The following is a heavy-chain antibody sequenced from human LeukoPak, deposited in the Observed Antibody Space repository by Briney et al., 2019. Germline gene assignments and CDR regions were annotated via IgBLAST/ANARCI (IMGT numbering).Heavy chain of an antibody. D-gene: IGHD4-17*01. V-gene: IGHV1-18*01. CDR1: GYTFTSYG. Sequence: ASVKVSCKASGYTFTSYGISWVRQAPGQGLEWMGWISAYNGNTNYAQKLQGRVTMTTDTSTSTAYMELRSLRSDDTAVYYCARVRIKGDYLPIYNWFDPWGQGTLVTVSS. CDR3: ARVRIKGDYLPIYNWFDP. J-gene: IGHJ5*02. CDR2: ISAYNGNT.